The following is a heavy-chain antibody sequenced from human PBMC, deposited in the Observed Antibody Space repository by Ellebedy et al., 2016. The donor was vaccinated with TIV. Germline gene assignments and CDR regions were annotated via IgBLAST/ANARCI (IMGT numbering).Heavy chain of an antibody. Sequence: GESLKISCAASGITFNTYPMNWVRQAPGKGLEWVSSISSSGSHTYYAASVKGRFTVSRDNSKNTLFLQMNSLRTEDTAVYYCASERSGYDFDYWGQGTLVTVSA. J-gene: IGHJ4*02. CDR3: ASERSGYDFDY. D-gene: IGHD5-12*01. CDR2: ISSSGSHT. V-gene: IGHV3-21*01. CDR1: GITFNTYP.